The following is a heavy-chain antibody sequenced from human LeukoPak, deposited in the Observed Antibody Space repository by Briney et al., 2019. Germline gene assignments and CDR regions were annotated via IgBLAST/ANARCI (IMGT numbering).Heavy chain of an antibody. D-gene: IGHD4-23*01. V-gene: IGHV4-59*01. J-gene: IGHJ4*02. CDR1: GVSISSYY. CDR3: ARFARSTVANDY. Sequence: SETLSLTCTVSGVSISSYYWSWIRQPPGKGLEWIGYIYYSGSTNYNPSLKSRVTISVDTSKNQFSLKLSSVTAADTAVYYCARFARSTVANDYWGQGTLVTVSS. CDR2: IYYSGST.